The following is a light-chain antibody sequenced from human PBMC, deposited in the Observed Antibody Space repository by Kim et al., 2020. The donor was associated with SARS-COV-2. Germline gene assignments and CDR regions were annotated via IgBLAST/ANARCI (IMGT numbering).Light chain of an antibody. Sequence: VSPGENSTLSCRASQFISSHLAWYLQKPGQAPRLLIYAASTRATGVPASFTGSGSGTEFTLTISSLQSEDSAIYYCQQYSNWPLTFGGGTKVDIK. J-gene: IGKJ4*01. CDR2: AAS. V-gene: IGKV3-15*01. CDR3: QQYSNWPLT. CDR1: QFISSH.